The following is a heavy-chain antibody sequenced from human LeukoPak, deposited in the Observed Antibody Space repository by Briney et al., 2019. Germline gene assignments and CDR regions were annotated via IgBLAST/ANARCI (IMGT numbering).Heavy chain of an antibody. V-gene: IGHV3-30*18. CDR1: GFTFSTYG. D-gene: IGHD3-9*01. J-gene: IGHJ4*02. Sequence: PGRSLRLSCAASGFTFSTYGMHWVRQAPGKGLEWVAVISYDGSNKYYADSVKGRFTISRDNSKNTLYLQMNSLRADDTAVYYCANGRMKLRYFDSLDYWGQGTLVTVSS. CDR3: ANGRMKLRYFDSLDY. CDR2: ISYDGSNK.